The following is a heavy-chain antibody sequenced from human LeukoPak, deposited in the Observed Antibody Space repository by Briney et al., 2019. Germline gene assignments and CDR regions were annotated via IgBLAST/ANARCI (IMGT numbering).Heavy chain of an antibody. V-gene: IGHV3-23*01. CDR2: ISGSGGST. CDR1: GFTFSSYA. D-gene: IGHD1-26*01. CDR3: AISISGGWGNFDY. Sequence: GSLRLSCAASGFTFSSYAMSWVRQAPGKGLEWVSAISGSGGSTYYADSVKGRFTISRDNSKNTLYLQMNSLRAEEAAVYDCAISISGGWGNFDYWGQGTLVTVSS. J-gene: IGHJ4*02.